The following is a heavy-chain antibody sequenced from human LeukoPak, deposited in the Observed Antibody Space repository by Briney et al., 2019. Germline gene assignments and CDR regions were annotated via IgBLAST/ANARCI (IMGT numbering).Heavy chain of an antibody. J-gene: IGHJ4*02. D-gene: IGHD4-23*01. CDR2: IYYSGST. Sequence: SETLSLTCTASGGSISSSSYYWGWIRQPPGKGLEWIGSIYYSGSTYYNPSLKSRVTISVDTSKNQFSLKLSSVTAADTAVYYCARHYDYGGLDYWGQGTLVTVSS. CDR1: GGSISSSSYY. CDR3: ARHYDYGGLDY. V-gene: IGHV4-39*01.